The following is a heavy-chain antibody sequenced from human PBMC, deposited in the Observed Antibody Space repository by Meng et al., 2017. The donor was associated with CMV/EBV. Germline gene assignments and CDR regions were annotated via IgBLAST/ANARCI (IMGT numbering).Heavy chain of an antibody. V-gene: IGHV3-30*02. CDR2: IAHDGSAK. J-gene: IGHJ4*02. Sequence: QVLLVGSWGGVVQPGGSLRLSSAASGFTFISSVMHWVRQPPGKGLEWVSFIAHDGSAKTYTDSVKGRFTISRDDSENTVYLEMNSLRVEDTAVYYCAKDLYYSFDYWGQGTLVTVSS. CDR1: GFTFISSV. CDR3: AKDLYYSFDY. D-gene: IGHD2-8*01.